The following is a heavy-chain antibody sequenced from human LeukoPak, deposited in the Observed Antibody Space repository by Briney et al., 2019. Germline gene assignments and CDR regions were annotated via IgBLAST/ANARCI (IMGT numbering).Heavy chain of an antibody. D-gene: IGHD3-22*01. Sequence: SETLSLTCSVSGGSFSSGAYYWSWIRQLPGKGLEWIGYIHYSGSPYYNPSLKSRVSISVDTSKNQFSLKLSSVTAAGTAVYYCARDSGYDSSGFYYGGFDPWGQGTLVTVSS. CDR3: ARDSGYDSSGFYYGGFDP. V-gene: IGHV4-31*03. CDR2: IHYSGSP. CDR1: GGSFSSGAYY. J-gene: IGHJ5*02.